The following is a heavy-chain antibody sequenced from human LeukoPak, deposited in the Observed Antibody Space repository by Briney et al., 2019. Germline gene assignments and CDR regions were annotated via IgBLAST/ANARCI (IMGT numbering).Heavy chain of an antibody. CDR3: AREGDYGDYRLYYYYGMDV. CDR1: GFTFSSYS. J-gene: IGHJ6*02. CDR2: ISSSSSYI. Sequence: GGSLRLSCAASGFTFSSYSMNWVRQAPGKGLEWVSSISSSSSYIYYADSVKGRFTISRDNAKNSLYLQMNSLRAEDTAVYYCAREGDYGDYRLYYYYGMDVWGQGTTVTASS. D-gene: IGHD4-17*01. V-gene: IGHV3-21*01.